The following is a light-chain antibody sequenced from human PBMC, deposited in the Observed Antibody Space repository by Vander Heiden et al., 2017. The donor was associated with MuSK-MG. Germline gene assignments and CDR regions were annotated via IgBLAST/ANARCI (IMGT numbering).Light chain of an antibody. CDR3: QSYDSSLSGWV. V-gene: IGLV1-40*01. Sequence: QSVLTQPPSVSGAPGQRVTISCTGSSSNIGAGYDVHWYQQLPGTAPKLLSYGNSNRPSGVPDRFSGSKSGTSASLAITGLQAEDEADYYCQSYDSSLSGWVFGGGTKLT. CDR1: SSNIGAGYD. CDR2: GNS. J-gene: IGLJ2*01.